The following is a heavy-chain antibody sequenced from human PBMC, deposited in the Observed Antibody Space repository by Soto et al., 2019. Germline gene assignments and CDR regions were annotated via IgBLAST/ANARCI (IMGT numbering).Heavy chain of an antibody. CDR3: ARGPRDGYNGLYFQH. CDR2: IYHSGST. J-gene: IGHJ1*01. CDR1: GGSISSSNW. V-gene: IGHV4-4*02. Sequence: SETLSLTCAVSGGSISSSNWWSWVRQPPGKGLEWIGEIYHSGSTNYNPSLKSRVTISVDKSKNQFSLKLSSVTAADTAVYYCARGPRDGYNGLYFQHWGQGTLVTVSS. D-gene: IGHD5-12*01.